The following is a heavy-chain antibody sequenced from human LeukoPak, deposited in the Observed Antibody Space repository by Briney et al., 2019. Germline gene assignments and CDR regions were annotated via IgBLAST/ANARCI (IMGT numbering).Heavy chain of an antibody. CDR2: INQDGSAQ. Sequence: GGSLRLSCAASGFTSGTSWMSCVRQAPGKGLEWVANINQDGSAQYYVDSVKGRFTISRDNAKSSLYLQMNSLRAEDTAVYYSARSARWGQGTLVTVSS. V-gene: IGHV3-7*01. J-gene: IGHJ4*02. CDR1: GFTSGTSW. CDR3: ARSAR.